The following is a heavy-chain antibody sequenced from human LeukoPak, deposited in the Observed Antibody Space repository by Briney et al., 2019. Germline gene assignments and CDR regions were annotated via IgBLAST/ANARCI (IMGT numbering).Heavy chain of an antibody. D-gene: IGHD6-13*01. Sequence: SETLSLTCTVSGGSISSGGYYWSWIRQHPGKGLEWIGYMYYSGSTYYNPSLKSRVTISVDTSKNQVSLKLTSVTAADTAVYYCARVQARGAAGGWFDPWGQGTLVSVSS. V-gene: IGHV4-31*03. CDR3: ARVQARGAAGGWFDP. CDR2: MYYSGST. CDR1: GGSISSGGYY. J-gene: IGHJ5*02.